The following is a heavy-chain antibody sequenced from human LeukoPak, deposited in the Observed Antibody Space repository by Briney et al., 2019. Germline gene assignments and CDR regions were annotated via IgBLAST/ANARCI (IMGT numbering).Heavy chain of an antibody. V-gene: IGHV3-21*01. CDR2: ISSSSSYI. J-gene: IGHJ3*02. Sequence: GGSLRLSCAASGFRFTDYSMSWVRQAPGKGLEWVSSISSSSSYIYYADSVKGRFTISRDNAKNSLYLQMNSLRAEDTAVYYCAAFDIWGQGTMVTVSS. CDR3: AAFDI. CDR1: GFRFTDYS.